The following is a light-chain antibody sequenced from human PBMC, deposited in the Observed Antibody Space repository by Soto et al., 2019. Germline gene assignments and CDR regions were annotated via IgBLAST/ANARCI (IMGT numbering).Light chain of an antibody. CDR1: SSNIGSTYD. Sequence: QSVLTQPPSVSGAPGQRVTISCTGSSSNIGSTYDVQWYQQLPGTAPKLLIHGNTNRPSGVPDRFSGSKSGTSASLGITGLQADDEADYYCQSYDDSLSVHYVFGTGTKVTVL. J-gene: IGLJ1*01. CDR2: GNT. CDR3: QSYDDSLSVHYV. V-gene: IGLV1-40*01.